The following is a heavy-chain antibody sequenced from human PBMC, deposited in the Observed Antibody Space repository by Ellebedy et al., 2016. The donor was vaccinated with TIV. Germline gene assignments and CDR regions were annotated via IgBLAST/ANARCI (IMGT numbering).Heavy chain of an antibody. CDR2: VSYSGST. V-gene: IGHV4-59*08. Sequence: SETLSLTCTVSGDSISSYYWSWIRQPPGTGLDWFGYVSYSGSTKYNPSLKSRVTISVDTSKNPFFLKLRSVTAADTAVYYCARLKRAAPATRWFDPWGQGTLVTVSS. J-gene: IGHJ5*02. D-gene: IGHD6-13*01. CDR3: ARLKRAAPATRWFDP. CDR1: GDSISSYY.